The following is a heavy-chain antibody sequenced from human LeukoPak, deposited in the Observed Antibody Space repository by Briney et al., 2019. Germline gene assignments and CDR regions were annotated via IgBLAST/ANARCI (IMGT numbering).Heavy chain of an antibody. V-gene: IGHV1-69*05. CDR1: GGTFSSYA. CDR3: ASPGYCNGGSCYRGGFDY. Sequence: GASVKVSCKASGGTFSSYAISWVRQAPGQGLEWMGGIIPIFGTANYAQKFQGRVTITTDESTSTAYMELSSLRSEDTAVYYCASPGYCNGGSCYRGGFDYWGQGTLVTVSS. D-gene: IGHD2-15*01. J-gene: IGHJ4*02. CDR2: IIPIFGTA.